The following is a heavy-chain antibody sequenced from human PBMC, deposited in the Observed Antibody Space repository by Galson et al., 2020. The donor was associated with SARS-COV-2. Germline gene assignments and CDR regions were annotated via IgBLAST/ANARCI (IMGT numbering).Heavy chain of an antibody. CDR3: TTGSSWDY. J-gene: IGHJ4*02. V-gene: IGHV3-15*01. Sequence: TGGSLRLSCAASGFTFSNAWMTWVRQAPGKGLEWVGLIKSKTDGGTTAYAAPVKGRFAISRDDSKDTLFLQMNSLKTEDTAVYYCTTGSSWDYWGQGTLVTVSS. CDR1: GFTFSNAW. CDR2: IKSKTDGGTT.